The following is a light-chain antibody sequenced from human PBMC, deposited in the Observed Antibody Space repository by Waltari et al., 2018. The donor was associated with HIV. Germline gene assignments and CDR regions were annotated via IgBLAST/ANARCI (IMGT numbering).Light chain of an antibody. CDR1: NNDVGGYNY. CDR2: DVS. Sequence: QSALTQPASVSGSPGQSITISCTGTNNDVGGYNYVSWYKQHPGKAPKLMIYDVSNRPSGVSNRFSGPKAGNTASLTISGLQAEDEADYYCSSYTSSSTRVFGGGTKLTVL. CDR3: SSYTSSSTRV. V-gene: IGLV2-14*03. J-gene: IGLJ3*02.